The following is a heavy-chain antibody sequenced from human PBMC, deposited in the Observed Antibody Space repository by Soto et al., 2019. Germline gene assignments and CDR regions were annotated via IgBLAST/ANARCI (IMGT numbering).Heavy chain of an antibody. CDR3: AKDKNDILTGFDY. J-gene: IGHJ4*02. Sequence: EVQLLESGGGLVQPGGSLRLSCAASGFTFSSYAMSWVRQAPGKGLGWVSAISGSGGSTYYADSVKGRFTISRDNSKNTLYLQMNSLRAEDTAVYYCAKDKNDILTGFDYWGQGTLVTVSS. V-gene: IGHV3-23*01. CDR2: ISGSGGST. CDR1: GFTFSSYA. D-gene: IGHD3-9*01.